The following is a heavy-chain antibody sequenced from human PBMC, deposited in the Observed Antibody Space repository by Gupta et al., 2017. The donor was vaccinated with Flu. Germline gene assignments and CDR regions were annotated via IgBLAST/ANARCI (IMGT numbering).Heavy chain of an antibody. D-gene: IGHD3-3*01. CDR2: ISGSGGST. Sequence: EVQLLESGGGVVQPGGSLRLSCAASGLTFSSYARGWVRQAPGKGLEWVSAISGSGGSTYYADSVKGRFTISRDNSKNTLYLQMNSLRAEDTAVYYCAKGLSVLRFLEWSFDYWGQGTLVTVSS. V-gene: IGHV3-23*01. CDR1: GLTFSSYA. J-gene: IGHJ4*02. CDR3: AKGLSVLRFLEWSFDY.